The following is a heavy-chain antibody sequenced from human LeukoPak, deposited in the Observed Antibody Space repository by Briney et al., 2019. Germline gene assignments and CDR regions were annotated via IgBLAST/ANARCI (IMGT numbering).Heavy chain of an antibody. D-gene: IGHD2-15*01. CDR3: ARTYCSGGSCYRSYYYYYMDV. Sequence: GGSLRLSCAASGFTFSSYAMHWVRQAPGKGLEWVAVISYDGSNKYYADSVKGRFTISRDNSKNTLYLQMNSLRAEDTAVYYCARTYCSGGSCYRSYYYYYMDVWGKGTTVTVSS. V-gene: IGHV3-30*04. J-gene: IGHJ6*03. CDR1: GFTFSSYA. CDR2: ISYDGSNK.